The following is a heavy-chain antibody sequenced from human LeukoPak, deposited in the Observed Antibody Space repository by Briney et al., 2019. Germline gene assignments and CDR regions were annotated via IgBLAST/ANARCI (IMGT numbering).Heavy chain of an antibody. Sequence: LPGGSLRLSCAVSGFTVRNNYMSWVRQAPGKGLECVSVIYSGGDTYYADSVKGRFTISRDNSKNTLYLQMNSLRAEDTAVFYCAVLNSGWRFQHWGQGTLVTVSS. CDR1: GFTVRNNY. J-gene: IGHJ1*01. CDR2: IYSGGDT. D-gene: IGHD6-19*01. CDR3: AVLNSGWRFQH. V-gene: IGHV3-53*01.